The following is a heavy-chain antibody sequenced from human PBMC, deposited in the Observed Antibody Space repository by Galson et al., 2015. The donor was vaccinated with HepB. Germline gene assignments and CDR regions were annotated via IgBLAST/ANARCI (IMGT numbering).Heavy chain of an antibody. Sequence: SVKVSCKASGYTFTSYGISWVRQAPGQGLEWMAWISGYNFNTNYVQKFQGRVTMTTDTSTNTAYMELRSLRSDDTAVYFCARDGGEPWYSGGNYPRLDIWGQGTVVIVSA. D-gene: IGHD1-26*01. J-gene: IGHJ3*02. CDR1: GYTFTSYG. CDR3: ARDGGEPWYSGGNYPRLDI. V-gene: IGHV1-18*04. CDR2: ISGYNFNT.